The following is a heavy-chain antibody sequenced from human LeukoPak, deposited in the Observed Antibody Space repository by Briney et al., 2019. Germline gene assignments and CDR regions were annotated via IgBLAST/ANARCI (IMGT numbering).Heavy chain of an antibody. Sequence: SETLSLTCTVSGGSISSHYWSWMRQPPGKGLEWIGYIYYSGSTNYNPSLKSRVTISVDTSKNQFSLKLSSVTAADTAVYYCARGPSRYYMDVWGKGTTVTVSS. CDR3: ARGPSRYYMDV. CDR2: IYYSGST. J-gene: IGHJ6*03. D-gene: IGHD2-2*01. CDR1: GGSISSHY. V-gene: IGHV4-59*11.